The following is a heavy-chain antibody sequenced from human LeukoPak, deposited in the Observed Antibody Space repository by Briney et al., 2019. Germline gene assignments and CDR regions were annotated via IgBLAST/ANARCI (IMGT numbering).Heavy chain of an antibody. D-gene: IGHD6-19*01. J-gene: IGHJ2*01. CDR3: ARGPQWLVLGFWYFDL. Sequence: ASVKVSCKASGYTFSSDGISWVRQAPGQGLEWMGWISSYNGNTNYAQKLQGRVTMTTDTSTSTAYMELRSLRSDDTAVYYCARGPQWLVLGFWYFDLWGRGTLVTVSS. V-gene: IGHV1-18*01. CDR1: GYTFSSDG. CDR2: ISSYNGNT.